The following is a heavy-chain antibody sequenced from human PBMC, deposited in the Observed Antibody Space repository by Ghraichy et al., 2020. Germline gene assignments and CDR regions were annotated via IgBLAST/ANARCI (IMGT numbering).Heavy chain of an antibody. CDR3: ARDGSKSSWLGFDS. CDR1: GFTFSNYG. V-gene: IGHV3-33*01. CDR2: IWFDGSNK. Sequence: SCAASGFTFSNYGMHWVRQPPGKGLEWVADIWFDGSNKYYADSVKGRFTISRDNSKNTLYVQMNNLRAEDTAVYYCARDGSKSSWLGFDSWGQGTLVTVSS. J-gene: IGHJ4*02. D-gene: IGHD2-15*01.